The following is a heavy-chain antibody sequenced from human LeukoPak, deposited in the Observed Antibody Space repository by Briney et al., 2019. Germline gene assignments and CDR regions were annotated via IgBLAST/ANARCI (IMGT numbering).Heavy chain of an antibody. CDR1: GFPFSSYT. V-gene: IGHV3-30*04. CDR2: ISYDGSNK. CDR3: AKENPHNDY. Sequence: GGSLRLSCAASGFPFSSYTLHWVRQAPGKGLEWVSVISYDGSNKYYADSVKGRFTISRDNSKNTLYLQMNSLRAEDTALYYCAKENPHNDYWGQGTLVTVSS. J-gene: IGHJ4*02.